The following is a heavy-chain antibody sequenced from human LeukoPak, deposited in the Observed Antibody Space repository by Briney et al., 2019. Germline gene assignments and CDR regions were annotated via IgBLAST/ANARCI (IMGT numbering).Heavy chain of an antibody. CDR1: GGSISSGGYY. D-gene: IGHD3-22*01. J-gene: IGHJ3*02. CDR3: ARDDPRGGYYYDSSGYHAFDI. V-gene: IGHV4-31*03. Sequence: PSETLSLTCTVSGGSISSGGYYWSWIRQHPGKGLEWIGYIYYSGSTYYNPSLKSRVTIPVDTSKNQFSLKLSSVTAADTAVYYCARDDPRGGYYYDSSGYHAFDIWGQGTMVTVSS. CDR2: IYYSGST.